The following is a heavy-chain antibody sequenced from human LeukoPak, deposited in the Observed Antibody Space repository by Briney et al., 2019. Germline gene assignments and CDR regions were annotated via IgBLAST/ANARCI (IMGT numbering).Heavy chain of an antibody. CDR1: GFTFSSYA. J-gene: IGHJ4*02. Sequence: PGGSLRLSCAASGFTFSSYAMSWVRQAPGKGLEWVSGISSSGDSTYYADSVKGRFTISRDNSKNTLYLQMNSLRAEDTAVYYCAKTYRYCSSTSCYNYWGQGTLVTVSS. D-gene: IGHD2-2*02. V-gene: IGHV3-23*01. CDR3: AKTYRYCSSTSCYNY. CDR2: ISSSGDST.